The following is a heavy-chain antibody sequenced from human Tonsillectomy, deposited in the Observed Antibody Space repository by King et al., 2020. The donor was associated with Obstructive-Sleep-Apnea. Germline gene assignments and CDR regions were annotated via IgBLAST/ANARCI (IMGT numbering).Heavy chain of an antibody. CDR1: GFTFSSYG. V-gene: IGHV3-30*18. CDR2: ISYDGSNK. Sequence: VQLVESGGGVVQPGRSLRLSCAASGFTFSSYGMHWVRQAPGKGLEWLAVISYDGSNKYYADSVKGRFTISRDNSKNTLYLQINSLRAEDTAVYYCAKDQPSTGGGCDYWGQGTLVTVSS. D-gene: IGHD7-27*01. J-gene: IGHJ4*02. CDR3: AKDQPSTGGGCDY.